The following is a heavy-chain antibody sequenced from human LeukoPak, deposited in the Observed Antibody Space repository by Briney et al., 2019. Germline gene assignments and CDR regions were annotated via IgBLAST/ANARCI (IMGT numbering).Heavy chain of an antibody. V-gene: IGHV3-48*01. CDR3: ARRVGTTAFGY. CDR2: ISSSSSTI. Sequence: PGRSLRLSCAASGFTFSSYSMNWVRQAPGKGLEWVSYISSSSSTIYYADSVKGRFTISRDNAKNSLYLQMNSLRAEDTSVYYGARRVGTTAFGYWGQGTLVTVSS. J-gene: IGHJ4*02. D-gene: IGHD2/OR15-2a*01. CDR1: GFTFSSYS.